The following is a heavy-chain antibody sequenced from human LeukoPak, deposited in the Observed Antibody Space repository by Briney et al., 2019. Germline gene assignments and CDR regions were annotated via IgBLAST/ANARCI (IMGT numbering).Heavy chain of an antibody. CDR1: GGSTIVYS. D-gene: IGHD3-10*01. Sequence: SETLSLTCAVSGGSTIVYSWTWIRQPPGKGLGWIGYIYYSGSTDYNPSLKSRVTISVDTSKNQFSLRLSSVTAADTAMYYCAAMVRGVIEYWGQGTLVTVSS. V-gene: IGHV4-59*01. CDR3: AAMVRGVIEY. J-gene: IGHJ4*02. CDR2: IYYSGST.